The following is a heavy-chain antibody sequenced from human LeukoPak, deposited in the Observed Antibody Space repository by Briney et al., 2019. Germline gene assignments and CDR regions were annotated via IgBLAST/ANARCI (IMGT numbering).Heavy chain of an antibody. D-gene: IGHD1-1*01. V-gene: IGHV3-23*01. Sequence: GSLIISCTASGFTFSSSAITWVRQAPGKGREWVSGISGSGSGTYYADFVKGRFTIARDKSKNTMYLEMNSLRAEDTAVYYCAKMNGYMDVWGKGTTVSVSS. CDR2: ISGSGSGT. CDR3: AKMNGYMDV. CDR1: GFTFSSSA. J-gene: IGHJ6*03.